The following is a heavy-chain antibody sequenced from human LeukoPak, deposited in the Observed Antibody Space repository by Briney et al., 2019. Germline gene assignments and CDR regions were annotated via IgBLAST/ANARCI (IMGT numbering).Heavy chain of an antibody. CDR3: AKAGITFGGVIVFSDY. D-gene: IGHD3-16*02. Sequence: SGGSLRLSCAASGFTFSDYYMSWIRQAPGKGLEWVSAISGSGGSTYYADSVKGRFTISRDNSKNTLYLQMNSLRAEDTAVYYCAKAGITFGGVIVFSDYWGQGTLVTVSS. J-gene: IGHJ4*02. V-gene: IGHV3-23*01. CDR2: ISGSGGST. CDR1: GFTFSDYY.